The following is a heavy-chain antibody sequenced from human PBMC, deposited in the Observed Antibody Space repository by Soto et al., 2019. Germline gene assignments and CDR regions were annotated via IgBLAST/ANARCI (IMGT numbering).Heavy chain of an antibody. CDR1: GGSISSGDYY. D-gene: IGHD6-25*01. CDR3: ARLPCIAPCWCSDYCYVLYF. V-gene: IGHV4-61*08. J-gene: IGHJ6*02. CDR2: IYYTGST. Sequence: SETLSLTCTVSGGSISSGDYYWSWIRQPPGKGLEWVGYIYYTGSTNYNPSLKSRLTISLDTSKIQFSLKLSSVTAADTAVYYSARLPCIAPCWCSDYCYVLYFWARRSTV.